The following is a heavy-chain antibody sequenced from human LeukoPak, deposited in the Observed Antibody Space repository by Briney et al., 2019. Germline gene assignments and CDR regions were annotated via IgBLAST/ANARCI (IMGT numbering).Heavy chain of an antibody. CDR3: AKGGYYERPWYFDY. V-gene: IGHV3-30*18. CDR2: ISFDGTNK. CDR1: GFTFSHYA. J-gene: IGHJ4*02. D-gene: IGHD3-22*01. Sequence: GRSLILSCAASGFTFSHYAMHWVRQAPGKGLEWVAVISFDGTNKFYADSVKGRFTISRDNSKNALYLQMNSLRAEDTAVYYCAKGGYYERPWYFDYWGQGTLVTVSS.